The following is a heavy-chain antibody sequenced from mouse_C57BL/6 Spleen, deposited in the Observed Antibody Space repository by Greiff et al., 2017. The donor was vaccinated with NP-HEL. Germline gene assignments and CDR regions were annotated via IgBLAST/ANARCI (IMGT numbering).Heavy chain of an antibody. CDR3: ARHPFNWDDTSYYFDY. CDR1: GFTFSSYG. D-gene: IGHD4-1*01. J-gene: IGHJ2*01. Sequence: EVNVVESGGDLVKPGGSLKLSCAASGFTFSSYGMSWVRQTPDKRLEWVATISSGGSYTYYPDSVKGRFTISRDNAKNTLYLQMSSLKSEDTAMYYCARHPFNWDDTSYYFDYWGQGTTLTVSS. CDR2: ISSGGSYT. V-gene: IGHV5-6*01.